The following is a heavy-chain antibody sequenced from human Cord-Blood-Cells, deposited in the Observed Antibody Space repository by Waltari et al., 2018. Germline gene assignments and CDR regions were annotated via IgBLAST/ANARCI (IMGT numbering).Heavy chain of an antibody. J-gene: IGHJ4*02. CDR1: GGSISSSSYY. Sequence: QLQLQESGPGLVKPSETLSLTCTVSGGSISSSSYYWGWIRQPPGKGLEWIGSIYYSGSTYYNPSLKSRVTISVDTSKNQFSLKLSSVTAADTAVYYCARNWKHTYYDFWSGYSFDYWGQGTLVTVSS. CDR3: ARNWKHTYYDFWSGYSFDY. D-gene: IGHD3-3*01. CDR2: IYYSGST. V-gene: IGHV4-39*01.